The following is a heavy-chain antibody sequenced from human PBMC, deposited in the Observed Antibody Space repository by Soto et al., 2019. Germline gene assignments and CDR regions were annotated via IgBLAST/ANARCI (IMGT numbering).Heavy chain of an antibody. CDR2: IYHSGST. CDR1: GVSISSSSYY. CDR3: ARLTGDYVHQDYYYGMDV. V-gene: IGHV4-39*07. D-gene: IGHD4-17*01. Sequence: ASETLSLTCTGSGVSISSSSYYWGWIRQPPGEGLEWIGEIYHSGSTNYNPPLKSRVTISVDKSKNPFSLKLSSVTAADTAVYYCARLTGDYVHQDYYYGMDVWGQGTTVTGSS. J-gene: IGHJ6*02.